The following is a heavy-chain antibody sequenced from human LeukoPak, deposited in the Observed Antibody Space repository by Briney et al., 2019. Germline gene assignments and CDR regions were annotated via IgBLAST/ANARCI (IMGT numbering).Heavy chain of an antibody. J-gene: IGHJ6*03. CDR2: SNPNSGGT. CDR1: GYTFTGYY. V-gene: IGHV1-2*02. CDR3: AREVLAATIYDYYYYMAV. D-gene: IGHD2-15*01. Sequence: ASVKVSCKASGYTFTGYYMHWVRQAPGQGLEWMGWSNPNSGGTNYAQKFQGRVTMTRDTSISTAYMELSRLTSDDTVVSYCAREVLAATIYDYYYYMAVWGKGTTVTISS.